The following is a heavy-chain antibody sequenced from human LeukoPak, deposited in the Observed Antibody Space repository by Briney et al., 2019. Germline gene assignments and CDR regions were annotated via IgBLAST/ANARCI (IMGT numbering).Heavy chain of an antibody. CDR2: INPNSGGT. D-gene: IGHD2-15*01. J-gene: IGHJ6*02. CDR1: GYTFTGYY. Sequence: ASVKVSCTASGYTFTGYYMHWVRQAPGQGLEWMGWINPNSGGTNYAQKFQGRVTMTRDTSISTAYMELSRLRSDDTAVYYCARSAHDIVVVVAATQYGMDVWGQGTTVTVSS. V-gene: IGHV1-2*02. CDR3: ARSAHDIVVVVAATQYGMDV.